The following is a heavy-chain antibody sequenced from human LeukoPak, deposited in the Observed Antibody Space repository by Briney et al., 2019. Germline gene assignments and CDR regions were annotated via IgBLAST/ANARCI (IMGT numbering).Heavy chain of an antibody. J-gene: IGHJ3*02. D-gene: IGHD4-23*01. CDR2: IYSGGST. V-gene: IGHV3-53*01. Sequence: GGSLRLSCAASGFTVSSNYMSWVRQAPGKGLEWVSVIYSGGSTYYADSVKGRFTISRDNSKNTLYLQMNSLRAEDTAVYYCARDRDYGGNRGAFDIWGQGTMVTVSS. CDR3: ARDRDYGGNRGAFDI. CDR1: GFTVSSNY.